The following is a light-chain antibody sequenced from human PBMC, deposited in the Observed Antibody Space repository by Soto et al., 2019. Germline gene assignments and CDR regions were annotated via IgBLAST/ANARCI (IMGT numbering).Light chain of an antibody. V-gene: IGLV2-14*01. Sequence: QSALTQPASVPGSPGQSITISCTGTSSDVGRYNYVSWYQQHPGKAPKLMIYDVSNRPSGVSNRFSGSKSGNTASLTISGLQAEDEADYYCSSYATSSTYVFGTGTKVTVL. CDR1: SSDVGRYNY. J-gene: IGLJ1*01. CDR2: DVS. CDR3: SSYATSSTYV.